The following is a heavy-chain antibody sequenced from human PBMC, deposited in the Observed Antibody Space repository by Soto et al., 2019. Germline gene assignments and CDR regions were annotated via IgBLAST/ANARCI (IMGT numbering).Heavy chain of an antibody. Sequence: GGSLRLSCAASGFTVSSKYMSWVRQAPGKGLEWVSLIQSGGPTYYADSVKGRFTISRDTSENTVHLQVDSLRAEDTAVYYCARDDVLCDGGRCYGVTLDVWGKGTTVTVSS. CDR1: GFTVSSKY. V-gene: IGHV3-66*01. CDR3: ARDDVLCDGGRCYGVTLDV. J-gene: IGHJ6*04. D-gene: IGHD2-15*01. CDR2: IQSGGPT.